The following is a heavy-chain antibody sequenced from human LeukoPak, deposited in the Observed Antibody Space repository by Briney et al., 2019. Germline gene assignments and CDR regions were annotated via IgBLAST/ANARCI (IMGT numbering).Heavy chain of an antibody. CDR3: SWELLR. V-gene: IGHV3-33*01. CDR1: GFTFSSNG. Sequence: GRSLRLSCAASGFTFSSNGMHWVRQAPGKGLEWVAVVWFDGSNKYYADSVKGRFTISRDNSKNTLYLQMSSLRAEDTAVYYCSWELLRWGQGTLVTVSS. CDR2: VWFDGSNK. D-gene: IGHD2-15*01. J-gene: IGHJ4*02.